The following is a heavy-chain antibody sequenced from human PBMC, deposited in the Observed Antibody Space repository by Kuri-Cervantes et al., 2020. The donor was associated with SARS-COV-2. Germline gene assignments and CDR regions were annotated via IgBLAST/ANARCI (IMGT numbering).Heavy chain of an antibody. CDR1: GGTISSYA. D-gene: IGHD6-19*01. V-gene: IGHV1-69*13. J-gene: IGHJ4*01. Sequence: SVKVSCKASGGTISSYAISWVRQAPGQGLEWMGGIIPIFGTANYAQKFQGRVTITADESTSTAYMELSSLRSEDTAVYYCARASFFRAVAGNFDYLGQGTLVTVSS. CDR2: IIPIFGTA. CDR3: ARASFFRAVAGNFDY.